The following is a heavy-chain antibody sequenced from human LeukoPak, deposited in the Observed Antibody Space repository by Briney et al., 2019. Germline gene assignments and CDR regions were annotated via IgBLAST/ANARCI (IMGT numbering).Heavy chain of an antibody. CDR1: GDSISRSTYY. CDR2: VYYGRSP. V-gene: IGHV4-39*02. D-gene: IGHD6-25*01. CDR3: ARSSGTGTFSY. J-gene: IGHJ4*02. Sequence: ASETLSLTCTVSGDSISRSTYYWAWIRQPPGKGLEWIGSVYYGRSPYFNPSLESRATISVDTSKNHFSLKMSSVTAADTAVYYCARSSGTGTFSYWGQGTLVTDSS.